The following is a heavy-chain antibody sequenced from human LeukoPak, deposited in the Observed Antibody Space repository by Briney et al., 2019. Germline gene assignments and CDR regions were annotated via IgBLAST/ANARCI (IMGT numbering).Heavy chain of an antibody. J-gene: IGHJ4*02. D-gene: IGHD3-22*01. CDR2: ITPIFGTA. CDR3: AREWGLESSGYYYAY. V-gene: IGHV1-69*13. CDR1: GGTFTTYA. Sequence: SVKVSCKASGGTFTTYAISWVRQAPGQGLEWMGGITPIFGTANFAQKFQGRVSITADGSTSTAFMELSSLRSEDTAVYYCAREWGLESSGYYYAYWGQGTLVTVSS.